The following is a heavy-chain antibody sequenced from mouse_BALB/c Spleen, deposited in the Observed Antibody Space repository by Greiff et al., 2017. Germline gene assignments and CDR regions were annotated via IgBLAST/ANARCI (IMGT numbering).Heavy chain of an antibody. CDR2: ISYDGSN. D-gene: IGHD2-14*01. Sequence: DVQLQESGPGLVKPSQSLSLTCSVTGYSITSGYYWNWIRQFPGNKLEWMGYISYDGSNNYNPSLKNRISITRDTSKNQFFLKLNSVTTEDTATYYCARDPAYYRYDDPYYAMDYWGQGTSVTVSS. J-gene: IGHJ4*01. CDR3: ARDPAYYRYDDPYYAMDY. CDR1: GYSITSGYY. V-gene: IGHV3-6*02.